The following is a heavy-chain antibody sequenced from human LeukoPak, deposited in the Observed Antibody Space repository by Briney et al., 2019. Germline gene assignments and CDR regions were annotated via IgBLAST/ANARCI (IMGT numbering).Heavy chain of an antibody. D-gene: IGHD3-22*01. CDR3: ARHYYDSSGYPLFDY. CDR2: IYYSAST. CDR1: ARSTMSSSYY. Sequence: SETLSLTCTLSARSTMSSSYYGGWIRQPPGKGLEWIGSIYYSASTYYNPSLKSRVTISVDTSKNQFSLKLSSVTAADTAVYYCARHYYDSSGYPLFDYWGQGTLVTVSS. V-gene: IGHV4-39*01. J-gene: IGHJ4*02.